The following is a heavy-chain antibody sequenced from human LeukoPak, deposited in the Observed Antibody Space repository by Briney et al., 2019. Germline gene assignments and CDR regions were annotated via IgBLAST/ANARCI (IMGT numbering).Heavy chain of an antibody. CDR1: GYTFTSYY. D-gene: IGHD2-21*01. Sequence: ASVKVSCKASGYTFTSYYMHWVRQAPGQGLEWMGIINPSGGSTSYAQKFQGRVTMTRDMSTSTVYMELSSLRSEDTAVYYCARDPYSHYYYMDVWGKGTTVTVSS. V-gene: IGHV1-46*01. J-gene: IGHJ6*03. CDR2: INPSGGST. CDR3: ARDPYSHYYYMDV.